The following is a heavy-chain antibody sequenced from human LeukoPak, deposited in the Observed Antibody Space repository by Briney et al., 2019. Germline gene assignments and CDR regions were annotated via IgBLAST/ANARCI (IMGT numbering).Heavy chain of an antibody. J-gene: IGHJ4*02. CDR2: ISGRGDAI. Sequence: GGSLRLSCAASGFTFSSYEMNWVRQAPGKGLQWVSYISGRGDAIFYAESVQGRFTISRDNAKNSVYLQMNSLRAEDTAVYYCARTYGSGSLDYGGQGTLVTVSS. D-gene: IGHD2-15*01. V-gene: IGHV3-48*03. CDR1: GFTFSSYE. CDR3: ARTYGSGSLDY.